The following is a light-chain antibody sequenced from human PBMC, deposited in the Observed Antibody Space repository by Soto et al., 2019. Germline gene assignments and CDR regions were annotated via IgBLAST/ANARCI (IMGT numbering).Light chain of an antibody. Sequence: QSALTQPASVSGSPGQSITVSCTGSSSDFGDDKYVSWYQQQPGKGPNLLIYGVNSRPSGISNRFSGSKSGNTASLTISGLQVADEAEYFCGSFPTSRIWVFGGGTKVTVL. J-gene: IGLJ3*02. CDR3: GSFPTSRIWV. CDR2: GVN. CDR1: SSDFGDDKY. V-gene: IGLV2-14*01.